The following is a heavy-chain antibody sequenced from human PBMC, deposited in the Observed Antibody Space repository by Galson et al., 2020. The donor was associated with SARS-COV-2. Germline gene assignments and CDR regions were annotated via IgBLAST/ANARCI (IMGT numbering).Heavy chain of an antibody. CDR1: GFTFSSYW. J-gene: IGHJ4*02. D-gene: IGHD2-2*03. Sequence: TGGSLRLSCAASGFTFSSYWMSWVRQAPGKGLEWVANIKQDANEKYYEDSVKGRFTISRDNAENSLYLQMNSLRAEDTAVYYCARDRFGYCRSTSCYVLDYWGQGTLVTVSS. V-gene: IGHV3-7*03. CDR2: IKQDANEK. CDR3: ARDRFGYCRSTSCYVLDY.